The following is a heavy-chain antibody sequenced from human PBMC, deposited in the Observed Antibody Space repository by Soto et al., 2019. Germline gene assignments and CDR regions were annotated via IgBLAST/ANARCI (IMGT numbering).Heavy chain of an antibody. J-gene: IGHJ4*02. D-gene: IGHD1-7*01. V-gene: IGHV1-69*13. Sequence: SVKVSCKASGGTFSSYAISWVRQAPGQGLEWMGGIIPIFGTANYAQKFQGRVTITADESTSTAYMELSSLRSEDTAVYYCARRVYNWNYVGPHFDYWGQGTLFTVSS. CDR1: GGTFSSYA. CDR2: IIPIFGTA. CDR3: ARRVYNWNYVGPHFDY.